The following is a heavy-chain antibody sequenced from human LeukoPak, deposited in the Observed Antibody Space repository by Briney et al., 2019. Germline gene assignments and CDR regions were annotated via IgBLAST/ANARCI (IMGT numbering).Heavy chain of an antibody. CDR2: IYPRDSDT. CDR3: ARHLRREGLADY. CDR1: GYSFDTYW. J-gene: IGHJ4*02. V-gene: IGHV5-51*01. Sequence: GESLKISCTGSGYSFDTYWIGWVRQMPGKGLGWMGVIYPRDSDTRYNPSFQGQVTTSVDRSINAAYLQWRSLKASDTAVYYCARHLRREGLADYWGQGTQVTVSS. D-gene: IGHD3/OR15-3a*01.